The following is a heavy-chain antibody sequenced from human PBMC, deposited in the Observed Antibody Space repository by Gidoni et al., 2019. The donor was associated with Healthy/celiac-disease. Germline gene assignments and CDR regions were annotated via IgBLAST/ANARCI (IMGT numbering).Heavy chain of an antibody. CDR2: INPNRGGT. V-gene: IGHV1-2*04. D-gene: IGHD5-12*01. CDR3: ARELRDGYNLGY. Sequence: QVQLVQSGAEVKKPGASVKVSCKASGYTFTGYYMHWVRQAPGQGLAWMGWINPNRGGTNHAQKFQGWVTMTRDTSISTAYMELSRLRSDDTAVYYCARELRDGYNLGYWGQGTLVTVSS. J-gene: IGHJ4*02. CDR1: GYTFTGYY.